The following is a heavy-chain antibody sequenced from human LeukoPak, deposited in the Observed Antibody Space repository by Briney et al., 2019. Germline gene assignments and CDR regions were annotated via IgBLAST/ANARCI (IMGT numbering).Heavy chain of an antibody. Sequence: SETLSLTCTVSGYSICSGYYWGWIRQPPGKGLEWIGSIYHSGSTYYNPSLKSRVTISVDTSKNQFSLKLSSVTAADTAVYYCARDDSSSYYFDYWGQGTLVTVSS. V-gene: IGHV4-38-2*02. D-gene: IGHD6-6*01. CDR3: ARDDSSSYYFDY. J-gene: IGHJ4*02. CDR2: IYHSGST. CDR1: GYSICSGYY.